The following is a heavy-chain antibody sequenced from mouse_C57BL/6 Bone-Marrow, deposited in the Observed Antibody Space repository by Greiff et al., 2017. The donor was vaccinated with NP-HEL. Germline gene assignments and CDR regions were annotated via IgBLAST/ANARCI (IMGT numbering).Heavy chain of an antibody. CDR1: GFTFSDYG. V-gene: IGHV5-15*01. CDR3: ARHYYGSNYAMDY. Sequence: EVQGVESGGGLVQPGGSLKLSCAASGFTFSDYGMAWVRQAPRKGPEWVAFISNLAYSIYYADTVTGRFTISRENAKNTLYLEMSSLRSEDTAMYYCARHYYGSNYAMDYWGQGTSVTVSS. CDR2: ISNLAYSI. D-gene: IGHD1-1*01. J-gene: IGHJ4*01.